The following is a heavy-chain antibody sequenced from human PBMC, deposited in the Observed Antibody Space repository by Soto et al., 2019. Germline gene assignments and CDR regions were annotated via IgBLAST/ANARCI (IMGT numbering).Heavy chain of an antibody. CDR1: GFTFDDYA. CDR2: ISWDGGST. CDR3: AKGLVPYYYDSSGYLLGIDY. D-gene: IGHD3-22*01. J-gene: IGHJ4*02. V-gene: IGHV3-43D*04. Sequence: EVQLVESGGVVVQPGGSLRLSCAASGFTFDDYAMHWVRQAPGKGLEWVSLISWDGGSTYYADSVRGRFTISRDNSKNSLYLQMNSLRAEDTALYYCAKGLVPYYYDSSGYLLGIDYWGQGTLVNVSS.